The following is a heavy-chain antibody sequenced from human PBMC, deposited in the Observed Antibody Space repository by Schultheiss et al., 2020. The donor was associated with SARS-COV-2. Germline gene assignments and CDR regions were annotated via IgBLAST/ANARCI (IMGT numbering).Heavy chain of an antibody. V-gene: IGHV4-39*07. Sequence: SETLSLTCTVSGGSISSSSYYWGWIRQPPGKGLEWIGSIYYSGSTYYNPSLKSRVTISVDTSKNQFSLKLSSVTAADTAVYYCAREYCSSTSCYYNWFDPWGQGTLVTVSS. CDR1: GGSISSSSYY. J-gene: IGHJ5*02. D-gene: IGHD2-2*01. CDR2: IYYSGST. CDR3: AREYCSSTSCYYNWFDP.